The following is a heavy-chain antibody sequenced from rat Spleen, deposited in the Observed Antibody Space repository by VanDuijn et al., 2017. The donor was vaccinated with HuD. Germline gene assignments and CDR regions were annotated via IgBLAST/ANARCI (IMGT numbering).Heavy chain of an antibody. CDR3: VRKMYNKDYSYWDFDF. Sequence: EVQLVESGGGLVQPGRSMKLSCAASGFTFIGYGMAWVRQAPPRGLEWVATISNDGSRTYYRDSVEGRFTISRNNAKSILYLQMDSLRSDDTATYYCVRKMYNKDYSYWDFDFWGPGTMVTVSS. D-gene: IGHD1-6*01. V-gene: IGHV5-29*01. J-gene: IGHJ1*01. CDR1: GFTFIGYG. CDR2: ISNDGSRT.